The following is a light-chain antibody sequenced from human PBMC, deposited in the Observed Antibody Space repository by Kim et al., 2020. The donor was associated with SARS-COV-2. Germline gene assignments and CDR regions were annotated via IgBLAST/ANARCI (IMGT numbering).Light chain of an antibody. CDR1: QGGSSNY. Sequence: PGERATLSCRARQGGSSNYLAWYQHKPGQAPRLLIYGAASRATGIPDRFSGSGYGTDFTLTISRLEPEDFAVYYCQQYGDSPRTFGQGTKVEIK. J-gene: IGKJ1*01. CDR3: QQYGDSPRT. V-gene: IGKV3-20*01. CDR2: GAA.